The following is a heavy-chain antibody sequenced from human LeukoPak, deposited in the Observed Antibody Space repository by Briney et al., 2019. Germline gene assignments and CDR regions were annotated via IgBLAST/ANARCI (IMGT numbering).Heavy chain of an antibody. CDR3: ARGCSSTSCWLRMDV. Sequence: SETLSLTCTVSGGSLSNYLWSWIRQPAGKGLEWIGRIYTSGSTSYNPSLKSRVTMSIDTSKNQFSLKLSSLTAADTAVYYCARGCSSTSCWLRMDVWGQGTTVTVSS. CDR2: IYTSGST. V-gene: IGHV4-4*07. CDR1: GGSLSNYL. J-gene: IGHJ6*02. D-gene: IGHD2-2*01.